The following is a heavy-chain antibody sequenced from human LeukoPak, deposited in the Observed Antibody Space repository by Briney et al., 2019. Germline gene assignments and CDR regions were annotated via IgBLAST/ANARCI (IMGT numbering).Heavy chain of an antibody. V-gene: IGHV3-7*01. CDR3: ARYEVTLDAGFDY. D-gene: IGHD4-23*01. J-gene: IGHJ4*02. Sequence: GGSLRLSCAASGFTFSKYWMSWVRQAPGKGLEWVANIKEDGSEKYYVDSVKGRFFISRDNAKSSLYLQMNSLRAEDTAVYYCARYEVTLDAGFDYWAREPWSPSPQ. CDR2: IKEDGSEK. CDR1: GFTFSKYW.